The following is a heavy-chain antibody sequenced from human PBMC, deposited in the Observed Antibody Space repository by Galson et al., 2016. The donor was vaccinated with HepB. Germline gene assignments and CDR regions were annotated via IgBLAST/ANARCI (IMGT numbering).Heavy chain of an antibody. V-gene: IGHV1-69*13. Sequence: SVKVSCKASGGTFSNFAISWVRQAPGQGLEWMGGIIPIFGTTNYAQKFQGRVTFAADESTTTAYLELSSLRPGDTAVYYCARSPRVTVMAAGVWARQHFDYYYNGMDVWGQGTTVTVSS. D-gene: IGHD3-16*01. CDR1: GGTFSNFA. J-gene: IGHJ6*02. CDR3: ARSPRVTVMAAGVWARQHFDYYYNGMDV. CDR2: IIPIFGTT.